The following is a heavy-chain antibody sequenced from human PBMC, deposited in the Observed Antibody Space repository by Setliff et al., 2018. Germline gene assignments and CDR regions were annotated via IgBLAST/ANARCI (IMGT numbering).Heavy chain of an antibody. D-gene: IGHD3-3*01. V-gene: IGHV1-8*03. CDR1: GYAFTGYY. J-gene: IGHJ4*02. CDR3: ARAQSWSGGPYYFDN. Sequence: ASVKVSCKASGYAFTGYYIHWVRQAPGQGLEWMGRINPNSGNTGYAQKFQGRVTITRNTSISTAYMELSSLRFEDTAVYYCARAQSWSGGPYYFDNWGQGTLVTVSS. CDR2: INPNSGNT.